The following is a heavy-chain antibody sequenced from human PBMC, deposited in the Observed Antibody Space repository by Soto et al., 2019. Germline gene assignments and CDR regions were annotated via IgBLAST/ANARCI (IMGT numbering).Heavy chain of an antibody. J-gene: IGHJ6*03. Sequence: QVQLVQSGAEVRKPGASVTVSCRSSGDSFNDYYIHWVRQAPGQGFEGMGWINPNGGVTKYAQKCQGWVSMTRDTSIRTVYMQLSRLRSDDTAVYYWARESGGATATLDYYYFYMDVWGTGTTVTVSS. V-gene: IGHV1-2*04. D-gene: IGHD5-12*01. CDR2: INPNGGVT. CDR1: GDSFNDYY. CDR3: ARESGGATATLDYYYFYMDV.